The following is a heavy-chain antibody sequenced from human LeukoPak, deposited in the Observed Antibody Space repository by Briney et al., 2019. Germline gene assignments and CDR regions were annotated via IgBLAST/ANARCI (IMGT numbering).Heavy chain of an antibody. CDR1: GYTFTSYW. V-gene: IGHV5-51*01. CDR2: IYPGDSDT. CDR3: ARSHCSGGSCYFFFDY. D-gene: IGHD2-15*01. J-gene: IGHJ4*02. Sequence: GESLKISGKGSGYTFTSYWIGWVRQMPGKGLEWIGIIYPGDSDTRYSPSFQGQVSISADKSISTAYLQWSSLKASDTAMYYCARSHCSGGSCYFFFDYWGQGTLVTVSS.